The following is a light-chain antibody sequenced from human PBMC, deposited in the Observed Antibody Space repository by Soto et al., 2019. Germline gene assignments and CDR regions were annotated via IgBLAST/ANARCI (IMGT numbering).Light chain of an antibody. J-gene: IGKJ4*01. CDR2: GAS. CDR1: QSVSSN. V-gene: IGKV3-20*01. CDR3: QQYGSSPLLT. Sequence: EIVLTQSPGTLSVSPGQGATLSCRASQSVSSNLAWYQQKPGQAPRLLIYGASTRATGIPARFSGSGSGTDFTLTISRLEPEDFAVYYCQQYGSSPLLTFGGGTKVDI.